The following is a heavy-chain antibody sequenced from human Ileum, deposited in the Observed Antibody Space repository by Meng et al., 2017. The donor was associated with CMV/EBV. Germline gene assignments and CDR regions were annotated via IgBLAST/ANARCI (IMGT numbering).Heavy chain of an antibody. D-gene: IGHD2-2*01. CDR3: AKSRGAGPSALNY. CDR2: ISDTGDST. Sequence: GESLKISCAASGFTFSSYAMTWVRPAPGKGLEWVSVISDTGDSTIYADSVKGRFTISRDNSKNTLYLQMNSLRADDTAVYYCAKSRGAGPSALNYWGQGTLVTVSS. V-gene: IGHV3-23*01. J-gene: IGHJ4*02. CDR1: GFTFSSYA.